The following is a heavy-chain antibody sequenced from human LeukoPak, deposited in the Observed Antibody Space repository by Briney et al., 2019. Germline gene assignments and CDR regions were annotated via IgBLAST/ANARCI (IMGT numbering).Heavy chain of an antibody. Sequence: GGSLRLSCAASGFTFSSYSMNWVRQAPGKGLEWVSYISSSSSTIYYADSVKGRFTISRDNAKNSLYLQMSSLRAEDTAVYYCAREDVVVPPYGMDVWGQGTTVTVSS. CDR1: GFTFSSYS. CDR3: AREDVVVPPYGMDV. J-gene: IGHJ6*02. CDR2: ISSSSSTI. D-gene: IGHD2-2*01. V-gene: IGHV3-48*01.